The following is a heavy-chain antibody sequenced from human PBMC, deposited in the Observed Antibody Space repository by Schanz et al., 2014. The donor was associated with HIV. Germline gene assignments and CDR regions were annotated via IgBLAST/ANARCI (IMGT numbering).Heavy chain of an antibody. Sequence: QVQLVESGGGVVQPGKSLRLSCVASGFTFSSYGMHWVRQAPGKGLEWVAVIWYDGSNKYYADSVKGRLTISRDNSENTMYLQMNSLRAEDTDVYYCAKSRGDSWPYGMDVWGQGTTVTVSS. V-gene: IGHV3-33*03. J-gene: IGHJ6*02. D-gene: IGHD4-17*01. CDR1: GFTFSSYG. CDR2: IWYDGSNK. CDR3: AKSRGDSWPYGMDV.